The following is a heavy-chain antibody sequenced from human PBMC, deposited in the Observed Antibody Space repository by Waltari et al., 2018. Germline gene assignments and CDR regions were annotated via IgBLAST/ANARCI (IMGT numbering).Heavy chain of an antibody. Sequence: QVQLLQSGPGLVKPSETLSLTCTVSDCSTSIFYWTWLRQHPGKGPEWIGCISTTGGTKYNPSLQSRVSFSVDTSKNQFSLRLTSVTAADTALYYCARDTGGWYYDVWGRGSLVTVSA. CDR1: DCSTSIFY. CDR2: ISTTGGT. V-gene: IGHV4-59*01. J-gene: IGHJ2*01. CDR3: ARDTGGWYYDV. D-gene: IGHD3-10*01.